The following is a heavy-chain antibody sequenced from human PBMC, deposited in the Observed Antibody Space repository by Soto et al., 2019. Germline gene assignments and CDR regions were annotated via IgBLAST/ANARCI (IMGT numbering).Heavy chain of an antibody. CDR3: ASLPMGEQWLTRIDY. Sequence: QVQLQESGPGLVKPSETLSLTCTVSGGSVSSGSYYWSWIRQPPGKGLEWIGYIYYSGSTNYNPSRKSRVTISVDTSKTQFSLKLSSVTAADTAVYYCASLPMGEQWLTRIDYWGQGTLVTVSS. CDR1: GGSVSSGSYY. CDR2: IYYSGST. D-gene: IGHD6-19*01. J-gene: IGHJ4*02. V-gene: IGHV4-61*01.